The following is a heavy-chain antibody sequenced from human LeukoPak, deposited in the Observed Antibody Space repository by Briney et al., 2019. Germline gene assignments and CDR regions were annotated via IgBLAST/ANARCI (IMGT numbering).Heavy chain of an antibody. CDR2: FDPEDGET. V-gene: IGHV1-24*01. Sequence: GASAKVSCKVSGYTLTELSMHWVRQAPGKGLEWMGGFDPEDGETIYAQKFQGRVTMTEDTSTDTAYMELSSLRSEDTAVYYCATAERYYYDSSGYSAPHFDYWGQGPLVTVSS. CDR1: GYTLTELS. CDR3: ATAERYYYDSSGYSAPHFDY. J-gene: IGHJ4*02. D-gene: IGHD3-22*01.